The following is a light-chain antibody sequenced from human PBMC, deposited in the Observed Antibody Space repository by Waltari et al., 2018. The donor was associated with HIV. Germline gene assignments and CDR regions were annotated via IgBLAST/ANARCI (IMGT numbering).Light chain of an antibody. V-gene: IGLV2-8*01. Sequence: QSALTQPPSASGSPGQSVTISCTGTSSDVGGYNYVSWYQHHPGKAPKLMIYEVSKRPSGVSDRVSGSKSGSTASLTVSGLQAEDEADYYCSSYAGSNNRWVFGGGTMLTAL. CDR1: SSDVGGYNY. CDR2: EVS. J-gene: IGLJ3*02. CDR3: SSYAGSNNRWV.